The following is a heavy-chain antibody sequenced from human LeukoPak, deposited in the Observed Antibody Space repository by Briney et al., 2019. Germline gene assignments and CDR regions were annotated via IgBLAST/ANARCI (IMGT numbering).Heavy chain of an antibody. CDR2: INHSGST. CDR1: GGSFSGYY. D-gene: IGHD1-1*01. J-gene: IGHJ6*03. CDR3: ARNGLYYYYYYMDV. V-gene: IGHV4-34*01. Sequence: SETLSLTCAVYGGSFSGYYWSWIRQPPGKGLEWIGEINHSGSTNYNPSLKSRVTISVDTSKNQFSLKLSSVTAADTAVYYCARNGLYYYYYYMDVWGKGTTVTVSS.